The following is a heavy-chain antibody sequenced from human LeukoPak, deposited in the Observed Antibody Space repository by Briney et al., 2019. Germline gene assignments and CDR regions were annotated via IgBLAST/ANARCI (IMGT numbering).Heavy chain of an antibody. Sequence: GESLQISCKGSGYSFTSYWIGWVRQMPGKGLEWMGIIYPGDSDTRYSPSFQGQVTISADKSISTAYLQWSSLKASDTAMYYCARNYYDSYNYFDYWGQGTLVTVSS. CDR3: ARNYYDSYNYFDY. D-gene: IGHD3-22*01. CDR2: IYPGDSDT. V-gene: IGHV5-51*01. J-gene: IGHJ4*02. CDR1: GYSFTSYW.